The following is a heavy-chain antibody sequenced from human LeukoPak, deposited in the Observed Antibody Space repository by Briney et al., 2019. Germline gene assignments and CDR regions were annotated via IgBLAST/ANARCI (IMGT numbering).Heavy chain of an antibody. V-gene: IGHV3-9*01. CDR1: GFTFQDYA. CDR3: ARDISPPRSGLDV. Sequence: GGSLRLSCAASGFTFQDYAMYWVRQGPGKGLEWVSGISWNSGLIGYADSVKGRFTISRDNARNFLYLEMNSLRPDDTGIYYCARDISPPRSGLDVWGQGTMVTVSS. CDR2: ISWNSGLI. D-gene: IGHD2/OR15-2a*01. J-gene: IGHJ6*02.